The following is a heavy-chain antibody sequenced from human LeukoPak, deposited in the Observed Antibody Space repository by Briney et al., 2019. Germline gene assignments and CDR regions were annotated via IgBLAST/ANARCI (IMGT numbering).Heavy chain of an antibody. Sequence: GGSLRLSCAASGFTFSSYAMSWVRQAPGKGLEWVSAISGSGGSTYYADSVKGRFTISRDNSKNTLYLQMNSLRAEDTAVYYCAKGPTYYYGSGSYWSYEDYFDYWGQGTPVTVSS. J-gene: IGHJ4*02. V-gene: IGHV3-23*01. CDR3: AKGPTYYYGSGSYWSYEDYFDY. D-gene: IGHD3-10*01. CDR1: GFTFSSYA. CDR2: ISGSGGST.